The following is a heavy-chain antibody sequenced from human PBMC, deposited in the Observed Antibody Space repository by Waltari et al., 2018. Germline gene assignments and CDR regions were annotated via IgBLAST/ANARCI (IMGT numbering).Heavy chain of an antibody. J-gene: IGHJ6*02. CDR3: ARTYYDFWSGYRGGYYYYGMDV. Sequence: EVQLVESGGGLVQPGGSLRLSCAASGFTFSRYSMTCVRQAPGNGLEWFSCSSSSSRTIYYADSVKGRFTISRDNAKNSLYLQMNSLRAEDTAVYYCARTYYDFWSGYRGGYYYYGMDVWGQGTTVTVSS. D-gene: IGHD3-3*01. V-gene: IGHV3-48*01. CDR1: GFTFSRYS. CDR2: SSSSSRTI.